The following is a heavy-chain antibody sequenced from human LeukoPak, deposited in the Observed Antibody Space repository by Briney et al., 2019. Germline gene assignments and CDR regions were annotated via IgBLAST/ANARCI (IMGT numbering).Heavy chain of an antibody. CDR3: TRRIEY. J-gene: IGHJ4*02. CDR1: GFTFSSYT. CDR2: ISSSSSAI. Sequence: PGGSLRPSCAASGFTFSSYTMNWVRQAPGKGLEWISYISSSSSAIYYADSVKGRFTISRDNAKSSLYLQMNSLRDEDTAVYYCTRRIEYWGQGTLVTVSS. V-gene: IGHV3-48*02.